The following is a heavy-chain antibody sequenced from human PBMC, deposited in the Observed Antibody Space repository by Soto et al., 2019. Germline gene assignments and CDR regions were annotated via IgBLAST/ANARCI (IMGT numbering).Heavy chain of an antibody. V-gene: IGHV3-30-3*01. CDR1: GFTFSSYA. D-gene: IGHD6-6*01. J-gene: IGHJ6*02. CDR3: ARDGYSSSSPYYYYYGMDV. CDR2: ISYDGSNK. Sequence: GGSLRLSCAASGFTFSSYAMHWVRQAPGKGLEWVAVISYDGSNKYYADSVKGRFTISRDNSKNTLYLQMNSLRAEDTAVYDCARDGYSSSSPYYYYYGMDVWGQGTTVTVSS.